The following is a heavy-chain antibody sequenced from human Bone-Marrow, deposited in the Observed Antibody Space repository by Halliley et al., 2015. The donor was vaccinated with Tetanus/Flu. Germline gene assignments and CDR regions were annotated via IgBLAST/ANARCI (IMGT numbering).Heavy chain of an antibody. Sequence: TLSLTCYVSGGSIASYYWNWIRQPPGKGLEWIAYISYSANSKYNPSVQSRVAISVDTSKNQISLKLTSVTAADTAVYYCAASEQGIPGSYSYDGLDVGGQGPTVTVSS. J-gene: IGHJ6*02. CDR1: GGSIASYY. CDR3: AASEQGIPGSYSYDGLDV. V-gene: IGHV4-59*08. D-gene: IGHD2-2*02. CDR2: ISYSANS.